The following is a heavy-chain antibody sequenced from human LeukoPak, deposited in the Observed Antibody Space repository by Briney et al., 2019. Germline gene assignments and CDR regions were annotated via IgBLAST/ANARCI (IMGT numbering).Heavy chain of an antibody. CDR2: IYTSGST. CDR1: GGSISSYY. CDR3: ARDLRPTYYYDSSGYFDY. V-gene: IGHV4-4*07. Sequence: NPSETLSLTCTVSGGSISSYYWSWIRQPAGKGLEWIGRIYTSGSTNYNPSLKSRVTMSVDTSKNQFSLKLSSVTAADTAVYYCARDLRPTYYYDSSGYFDYWGQGTLVTVSS. D-gene: IGHD3-22*01. J-gene: IGHJ4*02.